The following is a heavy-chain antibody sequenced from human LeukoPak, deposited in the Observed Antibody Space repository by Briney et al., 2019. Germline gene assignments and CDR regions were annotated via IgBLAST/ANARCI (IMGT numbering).Heavy chain of an antibody. CDR3: ARTTPKYGSGSYSFY. Sequence: KPGGSLRLSCAASGFTFSSYSMNWVRQAPGKGLEWVSSISSSSSYIYYADSVKGRFTISRDNAKNSLYLQMNSLRAEGTAVYYCARTTPKYGSGSYSFYWGQGTLVTVSS. D-gene: IGHD3-10*01. CDR1: GFTFSSYS. V-gene: IGHV3-21*01. J-gene: IGHJ4*02. CDR2: ISSSSSYI.